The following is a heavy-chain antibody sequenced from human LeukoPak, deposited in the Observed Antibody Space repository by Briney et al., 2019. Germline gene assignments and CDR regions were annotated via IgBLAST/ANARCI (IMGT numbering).Heavy chain of an antibody. Sequence: GGSLRLSCAASGFTFSSYEMNWVRQAPGKGLEWVSYISSSGSTIYYADSVKGRFTISRDNAKNSLYLQMNSLRAEDTAVYYCARALTPPYYYDSGSYYEDYWGQGTLVTVSS. CDR2: ISSSGSTI. CDR1: GFTFSSYE. CDR3: ARALTPPYYYDSGSYYEDY. D-gene: IGHD3-22*01. J-gene: IGHJ4*02. V-gene: IGHV3-48*03.